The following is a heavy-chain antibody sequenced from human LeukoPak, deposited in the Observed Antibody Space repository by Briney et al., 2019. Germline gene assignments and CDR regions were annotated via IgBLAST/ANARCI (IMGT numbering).Heavy chain of an antibody. CDR3: ARGGNRYYYDSSGYYSH. Sequence: SETLSLTCAVYGGSFSGYYWSWIRQPPGKGLEWIGEINHSGSTNYNPSLKSRVTISVDTSKNQFSLELSSVTAADTAVYYCARGGNRYYYDSSGYYSHWGQGTLVTVSS. CDR1: GGSFSGYY. D-gene: IGHD3-22*01. J-gene: IGHJ4*02. CDR2: INHSGST. V-gene: IGHV4-34*01.